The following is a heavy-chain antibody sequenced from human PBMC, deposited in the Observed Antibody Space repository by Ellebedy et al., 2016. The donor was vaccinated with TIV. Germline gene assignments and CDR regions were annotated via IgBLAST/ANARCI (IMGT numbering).Heavy chain of an antibody. Sequence: GGSLRLSXVVSGFTFSNSWMDWVRQAPGKGLEWVGRIRRIVDGGTIDYAAPVKDRFTISRDDSKNTLYLQMNSLKTEDTALYYCTTDFSNWGQGTLVTVSS. CDR2: IRRIVDGGTI. V-gene: IGHV3-15*07. D-gene: IGHD3-3*01. CDR3: TTDFSN. CDR1: GFTFSNSW. J-gene: IGHJ4*02.